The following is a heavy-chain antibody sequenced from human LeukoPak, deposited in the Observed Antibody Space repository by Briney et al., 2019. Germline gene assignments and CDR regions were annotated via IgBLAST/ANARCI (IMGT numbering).Heavy chain of an antibody. CDR3: ATVSVWLYTAMDTDAFDI. J-gene: IGHJ3*02. CDR1: GYTLTELS. V-gene: IGHV1-24*01. D-gene: IGHD5-18*01. CDR2: FDPEDGET. Sequence: ASVKVSCTVSGYTLTELSMHWVRQAPGKGLEWMGGFDPEDGETIYAQKFQGRVTMTEDTSTDTAYMELSSLRSEDTAVYYCATVSVWLYTAMDTDAFDIWGQGTMVTVSS.